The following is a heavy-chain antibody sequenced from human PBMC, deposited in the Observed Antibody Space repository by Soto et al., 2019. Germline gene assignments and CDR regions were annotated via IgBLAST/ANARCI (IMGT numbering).Heavy chain of an antibody. CDR1: GGSVSSGSYY. V-gene: IGHV4-61*01. Sequence: SETLSLTCTVSGGSVSSGSYYWSWIRQPPGKGLEWIGYIYYSGSTNYNPSLKSRVTISVDTSKNQFSLKLSSVTAADTAVYYCARETPQYDFWSGYHHRGWFDPWGQGTLVTVSS. J-gene: IGHJ5*02. CDR2: IYYSGST. CDR3: ARETPQYDFWSGYHHRGWFDP. D-gene: IGHD3-3*01.